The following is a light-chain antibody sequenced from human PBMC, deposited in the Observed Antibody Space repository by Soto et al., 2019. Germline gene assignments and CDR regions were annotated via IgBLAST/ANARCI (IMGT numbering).Light chain of an antibody. J-gene: IGKJ2*01. Sequence: EIVLTQSPATLSLSPGERATLSCRASQSVSSYLAWYQQKPGQAPRLLIYDASNRATGIPARFSGSGSGTEFTLPIISLEPEDFAVNYCQQRSNWPPYTFGQGTKLEIK. V-gene: IGKV3-11*01. CDR1: QSVSSY. CDR2: DAS. CDR3: QQRSNWPPYT.